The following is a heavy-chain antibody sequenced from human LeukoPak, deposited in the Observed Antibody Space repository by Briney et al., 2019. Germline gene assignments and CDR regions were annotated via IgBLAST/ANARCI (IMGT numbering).Heavy chain of an antibody. D-gene: IGHD5-18*01. V-gene: IGHV3-7*01. CDR3: ARDRGYSYGYPDY. CDR2: IKQDGSKK. CDR1: GFTFSSYW. J-gene: IGHJ4*02. Sequence: GGSLRLSCAASGFTFSSYWMSWVRQAPGKGLEWVANIKQDGSKKYYVDSVKGRFTISRDNAKNSLYLQMNSLRAEDTAVYYCARDRGYSYGYPDYWGQGTLVTVSS.